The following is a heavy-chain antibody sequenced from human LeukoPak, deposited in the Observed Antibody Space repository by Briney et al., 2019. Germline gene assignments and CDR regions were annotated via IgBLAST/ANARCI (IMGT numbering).Heavy chain of an antibody. D-gene: IGHD4-17*01. CDR3: ARDRDRTTVTTRVYYFDY. J-gene: IGHJ4*02. V-gene: IGHV4-39*07. Sequence: SETLSLTCTVSGGSISSSFYYWGWIRQPQGKGLEWIGSIYYSGNTYYNPSLKSRVTISVDTSNNQFSLKLRSVTAADTAVYYCARDRDRTTVTTRVYYFDYWGQGTLVTVSS. CDR2: IYYSGNT. CDR1: GGSISSSFYY.